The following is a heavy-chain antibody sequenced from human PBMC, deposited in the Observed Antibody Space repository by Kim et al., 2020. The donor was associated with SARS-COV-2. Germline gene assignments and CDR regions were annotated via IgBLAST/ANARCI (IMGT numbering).Heavy chain of an antibody. Sequence: ASVKVSCKASGYIFTSYYMHWVRQAPGQGLEWMGVINPSGGRTTYAQKFQGRVTMTRDTSTSTVYMELSSLRSEDTAVYYCARVYCSGGSCYGPGYYGMDVWGQGTTVTVSS. CDR3: ARVYCSGGSCYGPGYYGMDV. V-gene: IGHV1-46*01. D-gene: IGHD2-15*01. CDR1: GYIFTSYY. CDR2: INPSGGRT. J-gene: IGHJ6*02.